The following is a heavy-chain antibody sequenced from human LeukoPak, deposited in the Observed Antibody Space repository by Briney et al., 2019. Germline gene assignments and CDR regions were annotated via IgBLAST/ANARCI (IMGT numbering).Heavy chain of an antibody. CDR3: ARDSDSSSPPPNWFDP. J-gene: IGHJ5*02. D-gene: IGHD6-6*01. V-gene: IGHV3-30-3*01. CDR1: GFTFSSYA. CDR2: ISYDGSNK. Sequence: PGRSLRLSCAASGFTFSSYAMHWVRQAPGKGLEWVAVISYDGSNKYYADSVKGRFTISRDNSKNTLYLQMNSLRAEDTAVYYCARDSDSSSPPPNWFDPWGQGTLVTVSS.